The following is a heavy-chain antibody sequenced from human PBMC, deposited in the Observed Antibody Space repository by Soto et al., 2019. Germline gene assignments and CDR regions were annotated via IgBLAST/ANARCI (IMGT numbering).Heavy chain of an antibody. V-gene: IGHV4-39*01. Sequence: QLQLQESGPGLVKPSETLSLTCTVSGASISSSTYFWGWVRQPPGKGLEWIGSIYYSGSTYYNPSLKSRVTISVDTSKNHFSLKLSSVTAAETAVYYCARHLDEGYFDYWGQGTLVTVSS. CDR1: GASISSSTYF. CDR2: IYYSGST. CDR3: ARHLDEGYFDY. J-gene: IGHJ4*02.